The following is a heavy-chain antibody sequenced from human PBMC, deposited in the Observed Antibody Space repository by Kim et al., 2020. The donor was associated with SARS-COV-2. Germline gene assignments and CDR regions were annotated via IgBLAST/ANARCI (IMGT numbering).Heavy chain of an antibody. CDR3: ARDGGFGESQVGY. D-gene: IGHD3-10*01. J-gene: IGHJ4*02. V-gene: IGHV3-33*01. Sequence: YAESVKGRFTISRDNSKNTVYLQMNSLRAEDTAVYYCARDGGFGESQVGYWGQGILVTVSS.